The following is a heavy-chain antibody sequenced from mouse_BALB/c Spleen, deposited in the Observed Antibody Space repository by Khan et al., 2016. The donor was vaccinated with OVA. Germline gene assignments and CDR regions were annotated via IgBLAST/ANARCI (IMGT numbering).Heavy chain of an antibody. CDR3: VRRGLYGIFVY. Sequence: QVQLQQSGAELAKPGASVKMSCKASGYTFTTYWMHWVKKRLGQGLQWIGYIVPSTGYIESNQTFKDKATLTKDKSYTKSYMQMSSLTYEDSSVYYCVRRGLYGIFVYWGQGTLVTVSA. J-gene: IGHJ3*01. V-gene: IGHV1-7*01. CDR2: IVPSTGYI. D-gene: IGHD2-1*01. CDR1: GYTFTTYW.